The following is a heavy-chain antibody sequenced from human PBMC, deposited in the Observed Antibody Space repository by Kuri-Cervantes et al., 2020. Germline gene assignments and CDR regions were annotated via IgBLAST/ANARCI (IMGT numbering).Heavy chain of an antibody. D-gene: IGHD5-24*01. J-gene: IGHJ6*02. CDR3: ARENGYNPSSYYYGMDV. V-gene: IGHV3-64*01. CDR2: ISSNGGST. CDR1: GFFFSSYG. Sequence: GESLNISCASSGFFFSSYGMSWGRQAPGKGLEYGSAISSNGGSTYYANSVKGRFTISRDNSKNTLYLQMDSLRAEDMAVYYCARENGYNPSSYYYGMDVWGQGTTVTVSS.